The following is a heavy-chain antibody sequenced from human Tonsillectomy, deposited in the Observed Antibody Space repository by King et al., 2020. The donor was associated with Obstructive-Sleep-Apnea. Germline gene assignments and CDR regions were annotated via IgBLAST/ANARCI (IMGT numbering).Heavy chain of an antibody. CDR3: AREQTYYYVAGKEFDY. Sequence: LQLQESGPGLVKPSETLSLTCSVAGGSVSSSSDYWGWIRQPPGKGLEWIGSIYYSGSTYYNPSLKSRVTISVDTSQNQFSLKMSSVTAADTAIYYCAREQTYYYVAGKEFDYWGPGTLVTVSS. J-gene: IGHJ4*02. D-gene: IGHD3-10*01. CDR2: IYYSGST. CDR1: GGSVSSSSDY. V-gene: IGHV4-39*07.